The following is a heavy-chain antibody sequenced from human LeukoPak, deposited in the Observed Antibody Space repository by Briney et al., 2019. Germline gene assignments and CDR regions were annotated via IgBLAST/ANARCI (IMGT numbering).Heavy chain of an antibody. CDR2: IYYSGST. V-gene: IGHV4-30-4*08. J-gene: IGHJ6*04. CDR3: ARGCSSTSCYGYV. D-gene: IGHD2-2*01. Sequence: SETLSLTCTVSGGSISSGGYYWSWIRQPPGKGLEWIGYIYYSGSTYYNPSLKSRVTISVDTSKNQFSLKLSSVTAADTAVYYCARGCSSTSCYGYVWGKGTTVTVSS. CDR1: GGSISSGGYY.